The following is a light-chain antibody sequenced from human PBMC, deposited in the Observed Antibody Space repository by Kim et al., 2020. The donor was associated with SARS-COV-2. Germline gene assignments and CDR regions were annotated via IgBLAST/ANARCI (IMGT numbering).Light chain of an antibody. CDR2: QDS. V-gene: IGLV3-1*01. CDR1: KLGDKY. Sequence: SYELTQPPSVSVSPGQTASITCSGDKLGDKYACWYQQKPGQSPVLVMYQDSKRPSGIPERFSGSNSGNTATLTISGTQAMDEADYYCQAWVSSTVIFGGG. CDR3: QAWVSSTVI. J-gene: IGLJ2*01.